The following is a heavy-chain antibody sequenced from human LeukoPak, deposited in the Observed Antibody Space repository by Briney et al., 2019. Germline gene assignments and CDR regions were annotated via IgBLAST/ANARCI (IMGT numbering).Heavy chain of an antibody. D-gene: IGHD3-9*01. CDR2: IWYDGGNK. CDR3: ARSLRYFGYYFDY. J-gene: IGHJ4*02. Sequence: GRSLRLSCAASGFTFSSYGMHWVRQAPGKGLEWVAVIWYDGGNKYYADSVKGRFTISRDNSKNTLYLQMNSLRAEDTAVYYCARSLRYFGYYFDYWGQGTLVTVSS. V-gene: IGHV3-33*01. CDR1: GFTFSSYG.